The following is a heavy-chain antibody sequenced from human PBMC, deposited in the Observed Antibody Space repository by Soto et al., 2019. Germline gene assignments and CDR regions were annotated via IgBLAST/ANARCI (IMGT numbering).Heavy chain of an antibody. CDR1: GFTFSNAW. D-gene: IGHD5-12*01. V-gene: IGHV3-15*01. J-gene: IGHJ3*02. CDR2: IKSKTDGETT. Sequence: GGSLRLSCAASGFTFSNAWMSWVRQAPGKGLEWVGRIKSKTDGETTDYAAPVKGRFTISRDDSKNTLYLQMNSLKTEDTAVYDCTTGFVDIVATSRAFDIWGQGTMVTVSS. CDR3: TTGFVDIVATSRAFDI.